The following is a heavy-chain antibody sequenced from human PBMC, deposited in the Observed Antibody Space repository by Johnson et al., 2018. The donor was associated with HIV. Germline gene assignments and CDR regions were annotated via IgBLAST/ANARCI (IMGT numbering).Heavy chain of an antibody. V-gene: IGHV3-23*04. D-gene: IGHD3-3*01. J-gene: IGHJ3*02. Sequence: VQLVESGGDLVQPGGSLRLSCAASGFTFSNYAMSWVRQAPGKGLEWVSAISGSGANTYYADSVKGRFTISRDNSKNTLYIQMNSLRAEDTAVYYRVLQFVEWLSSDAFDIWGQGTMVTVSS. CDR1: GFTFSNYA. CDR2: ISGSGANT. CDR3: VLQFVEWLSSDAFDI.